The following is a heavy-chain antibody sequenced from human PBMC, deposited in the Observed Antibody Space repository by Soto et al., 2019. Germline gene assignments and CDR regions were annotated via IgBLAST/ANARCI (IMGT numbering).Heavy chain of an antibody. CDR2: VSGSGGST. D-gene: IGHD3-3*01. Sequence: EVQLLESGGGLVQPGGSLRLSCAASGFTFSSYAMSWVRQAPGKGLEWVSAVSGSGGSTYYADSVKGRFTISRDNSKNTLYLQMNSLSADHTALYYCASGPARSHDLLRFLEWPPPILLPNGMDVWGQGTTVTVSS. V-gene: IGHV3-23*01. J-gene: IGHJ6*02. CDR1: GFTFSSYA. CDR3: ASGPARSHDLLRFLEWPPPILLPNGMDV.